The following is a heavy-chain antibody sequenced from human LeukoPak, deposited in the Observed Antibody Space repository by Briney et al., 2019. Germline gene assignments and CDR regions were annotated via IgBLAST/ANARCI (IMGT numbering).Heavy chain of an antibody. CDR3: AKNSRVVVVTPNDY. D-gene: IGHD2-2*01. Sequence: GGSLTLSCAASGFTFNNYAMTWVRQAPGKGLEWVSAISGSGDSTCYADSVEGRFTISRDNSKNPLYLQMNSLRAEDTAVYYCAKNSRVVVVTPNDYWGQGTLVTVSS. V-gene: IGHV3-23*01. J-gene: IGHJ4*02. CDR1: GFTFNNYA. CDR2: ISGSGDST.